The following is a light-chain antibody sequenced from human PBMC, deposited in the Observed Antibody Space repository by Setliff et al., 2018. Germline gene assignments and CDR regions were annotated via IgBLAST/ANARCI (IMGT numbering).Light chain of an antibody. Sequence: QSVLTQPASVSGSPGQSITISCTGTSSDVGGYSYVSWYQQHPGRAPRLMIYDVYHRPSGVSNRFSGSKSGNTASLTVSGLQAEDEADYYCSSYAGSNNYVFGTGTRSPS. CDR1: SSDVGGYSY. V-gene: IGLV2-14*03. CDR3: SSYAGSNNYV. CDR2: DVY. J-gene: IGLJ1*01.